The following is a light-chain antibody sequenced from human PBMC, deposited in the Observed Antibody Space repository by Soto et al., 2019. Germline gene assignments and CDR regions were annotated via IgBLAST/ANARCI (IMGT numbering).Light chain of an antibody. CDR3: FSFTTDWTHV. V-gene: IGLV2-14*01. CDR1: ISDIGAYNY. CDR2: EVS. Sequence: QSVMTQPASVSGSPGHSITISFTGSISDIGAYNYVSWFQQYPGKAPKLIISEVSNRPSGVSNRFSGSKSGTAASLTISGLQTEDEADYFCFSFTTDWTHVFGTGTKVPVL. J-gene: IGLJ1*01.